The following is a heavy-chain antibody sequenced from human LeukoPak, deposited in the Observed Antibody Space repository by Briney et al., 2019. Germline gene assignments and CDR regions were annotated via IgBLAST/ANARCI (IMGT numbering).Heavy chain of an antibody. V-gene: IGHV3-20*04. D-gene: IGHD3-9*01. CDR1: GFTFSSYW. Sequence: GGSLRLSCAASGFTFSSYWMSWVRQAPGKGLEWVSGINWNGGSTGYADSVKGRFTISRDNAKNSLYLQMNSLRAEDTAVYYCARERAYDILSNDAFDIWGQGTMVTVSS. J-gene: IGHJ3*02. CDR3: ARERAYDILSNDAFDI. CDR2: INWNGGST.